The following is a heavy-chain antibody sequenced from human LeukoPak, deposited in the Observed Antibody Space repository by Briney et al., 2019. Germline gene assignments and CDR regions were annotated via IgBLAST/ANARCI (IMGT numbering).Heavy chain of an antibody. V-gene: IGHV4-4*07. CDR3: ARDHRSGTTTVSTGFDY. Sequence: SETLSLTCTVSGGSISSFYWSWIRQSAGKGLEWIGRIHTSGSTNYNPSLQSRLTMSLDTSKNQFSLKLTSVTAADTAVYYCARDHRSGTTTVSTGFDYWGQGTLVTVSS. CDR2: IHTSGST. CDR1: GGSISSFY. J-gene: IGHJ4*02. D-gene: IGHD4-17*01.